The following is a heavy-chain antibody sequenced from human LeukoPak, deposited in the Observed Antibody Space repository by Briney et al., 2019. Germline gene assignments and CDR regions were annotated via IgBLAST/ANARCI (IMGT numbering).Heavy chain of an antibody. CDR1: GFTFNTYS. D-gene: IGHD3-22*01. J-gene: IGHJ5*02. Sequence: GGSLRLSCAASGFTFNTYSMNWVRQAPGKGLEWVSSITSSSSYIFYADSVKGRFTISRDNAKNSLYLQTNSLRAEDTAVYYCARGREKGYYYDDSGYYYAWFDPWGQGTLVTVSS. CDR2: ITSSSSYI. V-gene: IGHV3-21*01. CDR3: ARGREKGYYYDDSGYYYAWFDP.